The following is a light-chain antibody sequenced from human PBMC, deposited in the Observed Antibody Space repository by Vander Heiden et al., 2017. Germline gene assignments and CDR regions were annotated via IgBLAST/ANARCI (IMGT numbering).Light chain of an antibody. CDR1: QSVSSY. J-gene: IGKJ4*01. CDR2: AAS. V-gene: IGKV3-11*01. Sequence: EIVLTQSTPTLSLSPGERATLSCRASQSVSSYLAWYQQKPGQAPRLLIYAASNRATGIPARFSGSGSGTDFTLTISSLEPEDFAVYYCQQRSNWPGITFGGGTKVEIK. CDR3: QQRSNWPGIT.